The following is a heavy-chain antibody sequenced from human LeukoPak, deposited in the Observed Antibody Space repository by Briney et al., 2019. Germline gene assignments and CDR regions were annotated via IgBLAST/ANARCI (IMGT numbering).Heavy chain of an antibody. J-gene: IGHJ4*02. V-gene: IGHV4-34*01. CDR1: GGSFSGYY. Sequence: SETLSLTCAVYGGSFSGYYWSLIRQPPGKGLEWIGEITHSGSTNYNPSLKSRVTISVDTSKNQFSLKLSSVTAADTAVYYCARRQMILTGYYLAVPFDYWGQETLVTVSS. CDR3: ARRQMILTGYYLAVPFDY. CDR2: ITHSGST. D-gene: IGHD3-9*01.